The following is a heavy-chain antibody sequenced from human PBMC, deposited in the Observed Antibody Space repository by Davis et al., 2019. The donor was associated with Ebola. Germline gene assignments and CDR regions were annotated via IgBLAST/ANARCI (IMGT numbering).Heavy chain of an antibody. CDR2: IKQDGSEK. CDR1: GFTFSSYW. V-gene: IGHV3-7*01. CDR3: ARERYYYDSNGYYDY. J-gene: IGHJ4*02. D-gene: IGHD3-22*01. Sequence: GESLKISCAASGFTFSSYWMSWVRQAPGKGLEWVANIKQDGSEKYYVDSVKGRFTISRDNAKNSLYLQMNSLRAEDTAVYYCARERYYYDSNGYYDYWGQGTLVTVSS.